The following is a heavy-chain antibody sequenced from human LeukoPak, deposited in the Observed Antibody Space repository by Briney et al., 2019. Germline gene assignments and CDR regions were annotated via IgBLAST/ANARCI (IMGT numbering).Heavy chain of an antibody. J-gene: IGHJ4*02. D-gene: IGHD4-17*01. CDR1: GGSISSSSYY. CDR3: AREIDYGDYSGVDY. CDR2: IYYSGST. Sequence: SETLSLTCTVSGGSISSSSYYWGWIRQPPGKGLEWIGSIYYSGSTNYNPSLKSRVTISVDTSKNQFSLKLSSVTAADTAVYYCAREIDYGDYSGVDYWGQGTLVTVSS. V-gene: IGHV4-39*07.